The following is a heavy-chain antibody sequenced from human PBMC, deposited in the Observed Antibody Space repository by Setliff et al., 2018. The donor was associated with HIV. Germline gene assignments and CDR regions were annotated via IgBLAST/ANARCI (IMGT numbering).Heavy chain of an antibody. CDR2: IYHSGNT. V-gene: IGHV4-38-2*02. CDR1: GYSISSGYQ. Sequence: SETLSLTCTVSGYSISSGYQWGWIRQPPGKGLEWIASIYHSGNTYYNPSLKSRVSISVDTSKNQFSLKLTSVTAADTAVYYCARLLNYYGNWFDPWGQGTLVTVSS. J-gene: IGHJ5*02. CDR3: ARLLNYYGNWFDP. D-gene: IGHD3-10*01.